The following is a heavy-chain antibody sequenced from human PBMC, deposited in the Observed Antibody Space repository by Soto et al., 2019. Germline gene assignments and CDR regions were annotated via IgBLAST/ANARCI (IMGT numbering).Heavy chain of an antibody. CDR3: ARDLGVYSSGPLVS. CDR2: ISSSGSTI. Sequence: LTLSCAASGFTFSDYYMSWIRQAPGKGLEWVSYISSSGSTIYYADSVKGRFTISRDNAKNSLYLQMNSLRAEDTAVYYCARDLGVYSSGPLVSWGQGTLVTVSS. CDR1: GFTFSDYY. D-gene: IGHD6-19*01. V-gene: IGHV3-11*01. J-gene: IGHJ4*02.